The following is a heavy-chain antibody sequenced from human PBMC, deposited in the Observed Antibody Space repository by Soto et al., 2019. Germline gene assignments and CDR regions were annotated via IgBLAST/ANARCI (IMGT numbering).Heavy chain of an antibody. CDR1: GYTFTSYA. CDR3: AIAPKIQLWSTDAFDI. D-gene: IGHD5-18*01. V-gene: IGHV1-3*01. CDR2: INAGNGNT. Sequence: ASVKVSCKASGYTFTSYAMHWVRQAPGQRLEWMGWINAGNGNTKYSQKFQGRVTITRDTSASTAYMELSSLRSEDTALFYCAIAPKIQLWSTDAFDIWGQGTMVTVSS. J-gene: IGHJ3*02.